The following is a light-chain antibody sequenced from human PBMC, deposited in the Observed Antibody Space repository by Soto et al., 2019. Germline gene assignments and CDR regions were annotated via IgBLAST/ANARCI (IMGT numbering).Light chain of an antibody. Sequence: EIVLTQSPGTLSLSPGERATLSCRASQNINSDYFAWYQQKPGQAPRLLIFGASTRATGIPDRFSGSGSGTDFTLTISSLEPEDFAVYYCQQYKSWPPITFGQGTRLEIK. CDR2: GAS. V-gene: IGKV3-20*01. J-gene: IGKJ5*01. CDR1: QNINSDY. CDR3: QQYKSWPPIT.